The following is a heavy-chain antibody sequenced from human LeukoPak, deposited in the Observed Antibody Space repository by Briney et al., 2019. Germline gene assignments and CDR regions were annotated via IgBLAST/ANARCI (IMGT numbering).Heavy chain of an antibody. J-gene: IGHJ6*03. CDR2: IRPSGDNT. Sequence: GGSLRLSCAASGFTFSSYAMSWVRQAPGRGLEWVSSIRPSGDNTYYGDSVKGRFTISRDNSKNTVYLQMNSLRAEDTAVYYCARDGHGSGSYGRYYYYMDVWGKGTTVTVSS. V-gene: IGHV3-23*01. D-gene: IGHD3-10*01. CDR1: GFTFSSYA. CDR3: ARDGHGSGSYGRYYYYMDV.